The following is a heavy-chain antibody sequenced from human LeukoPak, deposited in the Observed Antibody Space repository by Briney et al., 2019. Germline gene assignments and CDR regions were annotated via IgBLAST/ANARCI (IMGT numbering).Heavy chain of an antibody. CDR3: ARDLKGDYYFDY. V-gene: IGHV1-2*06. CDR1: GYTFTGYY. CDR2: INPNSGGT. J-gene: IGHJ4*02. Sequence: ASVKVSCKASGYTFTGYYMHWVRQAPGQGPGWMGRINPNSGGTNYAQKFQGRVTMTRDTSISTAYMELSRLRSDDTAAYYCARDLKGDYYFDYWGQGTLVTVSS.